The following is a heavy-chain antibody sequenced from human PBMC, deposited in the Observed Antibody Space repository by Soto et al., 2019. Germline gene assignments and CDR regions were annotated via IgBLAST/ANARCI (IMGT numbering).Heavy chain of an antibody. CDR2: VHDTGSA. V-gene: IGHV4-59*02. Sequence: QVQVQESGPGLVQPSETLSLSCTVSGGSVSDYHWGWIRLPPGKGLEWIANVHDTGSANIHPHLKSRVTISMDASKKEVTLKLSSVTPADTALYYCARGLRASAAPSPFDFWGQGTLVTVSS. CDR1: GGSVSDYH. D-gene: IGHD6-13*01. J-gene: IGHJ4*02. CDR3: ARGLRASAAPSPFDF.